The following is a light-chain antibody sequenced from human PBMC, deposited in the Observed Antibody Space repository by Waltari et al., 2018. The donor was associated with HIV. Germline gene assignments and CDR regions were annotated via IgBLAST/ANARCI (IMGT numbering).Light chain of an antibody. CDR3: QQYKQLPPYI. CDR2: DVS. V-gene: IGKV3-15*01. CDR1: QSINTA. J-gene: IGKJ2*01. Sequence: EIVMTQSPATLSVSPGERATLPCRASQSINTALAWYQQKPGQAPRLLIYDVSARATGVPARFSGGGSGIEFTRTISSLQSEDFGVYYCQQYKQLPPYIFGQGTKLEI.